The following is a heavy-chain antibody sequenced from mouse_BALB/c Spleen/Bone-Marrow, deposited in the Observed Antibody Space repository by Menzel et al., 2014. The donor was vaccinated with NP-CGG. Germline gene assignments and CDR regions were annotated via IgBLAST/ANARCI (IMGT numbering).Heavy chain of an antibody. J-gene: IGHJ4*01. Sequence: VQLQQSGPELVRPGASVKISCKGSGYTFTDYGMHWVKQSHAKSLEWIGLISLYSGNTNYNQKFKDKATMTVDKSSSTAYMELARLTSEDSAIYYCARGDYRYDETIDYWGQGTSVTVSS. D-gene: IGHD2-14*01. CDR1: GYTFTDYG. CDR2: ISLYSGNT. CDR3: ARGDYRYDETIDY. V-gene: IGHV1-67*01.